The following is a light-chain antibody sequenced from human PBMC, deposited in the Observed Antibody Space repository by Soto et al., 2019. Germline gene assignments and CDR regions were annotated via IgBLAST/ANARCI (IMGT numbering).Light chain of an antibody. CDR1: SSDVGGYNY. CDR3: SSFTSINTWV. CDR2: EVS. Sequence: QSALTQPASVSGSPGQSITISCTGTSSDVGGYNYVSWYQQHPGKAPKRRIYEVSNRPSGVSNRFSVSKSGNTASLTISGLQAEDEADYYCSSFTSINTWVFGGGTKLTVL. J-gene: IGLJ3*02. V-gene: IGLV2-14*01.